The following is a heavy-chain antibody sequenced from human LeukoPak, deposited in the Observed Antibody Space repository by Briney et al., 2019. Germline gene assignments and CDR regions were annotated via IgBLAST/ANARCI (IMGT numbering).Heavy chain of an antibody. CDR3: ARPKARARLDAFDI. V-gene: IGHV4-34*01. CDR1: GGSFSGYY. CDR2: INHSGST. Sequence: KTSETLSLTCAVYGGSFSGYYWSWIRQPPGKGLEWIGEINHSGSTNYNPSLKSRVTISVDTSKNQFSLKLSSVTAAGTAVYYCARPKARARLDAFDIWGQGTMVTVSS. J-gene: IGHJ3*02.